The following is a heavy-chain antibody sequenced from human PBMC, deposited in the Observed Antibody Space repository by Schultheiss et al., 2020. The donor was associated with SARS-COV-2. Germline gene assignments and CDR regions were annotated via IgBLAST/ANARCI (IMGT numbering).Heavy chain of an antibody. V-gene: IGHV3-21*05. CDR1: GFTFSSYA. Sequence: GGSLRLSCAASGFTFSSYAMSWVRQAPGKGLEWVSYISSSSSYTNYADSVKGRFTISRDNAKNSLYLQMNSLRAEDTAVYYCARGLDLDYWGQGTLVTVSS. D-gene: IGHD3/OR15-3a*01. CDR2: ISSSSSYT. CDR3: ARGLDLDY. J-gene: IGHJ4*02.